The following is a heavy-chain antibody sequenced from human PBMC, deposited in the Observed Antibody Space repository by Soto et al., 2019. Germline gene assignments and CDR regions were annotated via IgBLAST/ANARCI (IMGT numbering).Heavy chain of an antibody. CDR3: AKDRIYDFWSGYYISGSRCNWFDP. Sequence: EVQLLESGGGLVQPGGSLRLSCAASGFTFSSYAMSWVRQAPGKGLEWVSAISGSGGSTYYADSVKGRFTISRDNSKNTLYLQMNSLRAEDTTVYYCAKDRIYDFWSGYYISGSRCNWFDPWGQGTLVTVSS. D-gene: IGHD3-3*01. V-gene: IGHV3-23*01. CDR2: ISGSGGST. J-gene: IGHJ5*02. CDR1: GFTFSSYA.